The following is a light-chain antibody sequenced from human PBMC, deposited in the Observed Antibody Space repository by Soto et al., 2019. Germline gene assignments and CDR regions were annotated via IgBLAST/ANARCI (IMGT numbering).Light chain of an antibody. Sequence: IVLTQSPGTLSLSPGERATLSCRTSQSVSNTYVAWYQQKPGQTPRLLIYDTSSRVTGIPDRFSGSGSGTDFTLTISRLEPEDFAVFDCQQYGTSEIIFGQGTRLE. CDR3: QQYGTSEII. V-gene: IGKV3-20*01. J-gene: IGKJ5*01. CDR1: QSVSNTY. CDR2: DTS.